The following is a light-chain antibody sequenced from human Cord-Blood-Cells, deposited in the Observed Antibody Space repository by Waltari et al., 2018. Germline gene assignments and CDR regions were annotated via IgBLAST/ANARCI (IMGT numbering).Light chain of an antibody. Sequence: QSALTQPASVSGSPGQSITISCPGTSRAVGGYNYVSWYQQPPGKAPKLMIYEVSNRPSGVSNRFSGSKSDNTASLTISGLQAEDEADYYCSSYTSSSTLVFGTGTKVTVL. CDR3: SSYTSSSTLV. J-gene: IGLJ1*01. V-gene: IGLV2-14*01. CDR2: EVS. CDR1: SRAVGGYNY.